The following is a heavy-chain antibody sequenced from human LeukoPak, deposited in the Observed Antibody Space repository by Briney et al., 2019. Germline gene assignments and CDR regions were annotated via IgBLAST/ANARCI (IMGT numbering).Heavy chain of an antibody. CDR3: AREASGSSRPFDY. V-gene: IGHV1-69*01. D-gene: IGHD6-13*01. CDR1: GGTFSSYA. CDR2: IIPIFGTA. J-gene: IGHJ4*02. Sequence: STVKVSCKASGGTFSSYAISWVRQAPGQGLEWMGGIIPIFGTANYAQKFQGRVTITADESTSTAYMELSSLRSEDTAVYYCAREASGSSRPFDYWGQGTLVTVSS.